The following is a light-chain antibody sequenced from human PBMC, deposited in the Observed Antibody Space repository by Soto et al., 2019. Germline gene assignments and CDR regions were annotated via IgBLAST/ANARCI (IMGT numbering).Light chain of an antibody. CDR1: QSVFDY. V-gene: IGKV3-11*01. CDR2: DSS. J-gene: IGKJ2*01. CDR3: QQRNSWPETFET. Sequence: EIVLTQSPATLSLSPGQRATLSCKASQSVFDYIAWYQQKPGQAPRLLIYDSSNRATGIPVRFSGSGSGTDFTLTISSLEPEDFAVYYCQQRNSWPETFETFGQGTKLEIK.